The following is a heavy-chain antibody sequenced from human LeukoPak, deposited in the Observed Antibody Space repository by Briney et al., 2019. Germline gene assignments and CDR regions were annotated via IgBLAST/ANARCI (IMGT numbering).Heavy chain of an antibody. V-gene: IGHV3-23*01. CDR2: ITGGGGGT. D-gene: IGHD2-21*01. CDR3: AKDGGDGHFDY. Sequence: PGESLKISCAASGFTFNSYALSWVRQAPGKGLEWVSGITGGGGGTYYADSVKGRFTISRDNSKNTLYLQMNSLRAEDTAVYYCAKDGGDGHFDYWGQGILVTVSS. CDR1: GFTFNSYA. J-gene: IGHJ4*02.